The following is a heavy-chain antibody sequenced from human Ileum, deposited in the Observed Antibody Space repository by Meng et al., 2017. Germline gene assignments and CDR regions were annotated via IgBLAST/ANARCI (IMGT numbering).Heavy chain of an antibody. CDR1: GYIFTRYG. V-gene: IGHV1-18*01. CDR2: ISAYSGNT. D-gene: IGHD4-23*01. Sequence: QVQLVQSGAVVKKPGASGKVSCKASGYIFTRYGIGWVRQAPGQGLEWMGWISAYSGNTKYAQKLQGRVTMTTDTSTSTAYMELRNLRSDDTAVYYCARDTVGTTLGDYWGQGTLVTVSS. CDR3: ARDTVGTTLGDY. J-gene: IGHJ4*02.